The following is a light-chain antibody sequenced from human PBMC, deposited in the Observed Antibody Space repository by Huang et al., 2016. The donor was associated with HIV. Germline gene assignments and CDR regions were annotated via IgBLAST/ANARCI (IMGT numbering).Light chain of an antibody. CDR3: QQSFDSPL. J-gene: IGKJ3*01. V-gene: IGKV1-39*01. Sequence: DIQMTQSPSSLSASVGDRVTITCRASQNINSYLNWYQQKPGKAPKLLIYAASTLQSVVPSRFSGSGSGTDFTLTISSLQTEDFATYYCQQSFDSPLFGPGTKVHIK. CDR2: AAS. CDR1: QNINSY.